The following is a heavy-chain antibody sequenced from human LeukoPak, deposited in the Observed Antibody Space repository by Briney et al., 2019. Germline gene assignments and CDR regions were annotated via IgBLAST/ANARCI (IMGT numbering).Heavy chain of an antibody. J-gene: IGHJ3*02. Sequence: PGGSLRLSCAASGFTFSSYAMSWVRQAPGKGLEWVSAISGSGGSTYYADSVKGRFTISRDNSKNTLYLQMNSLRAEDTAVYYCAKGRAYSSGWSPDAFDIWGQGTMVTVSS. CDR2: ISGSGGST. D-gene: IGHD6-19*01. CDR3: AKGRAYSSGWSPDAFDI. CDR1: GFTFSSYA. V-gene: IGHV3-23*01.